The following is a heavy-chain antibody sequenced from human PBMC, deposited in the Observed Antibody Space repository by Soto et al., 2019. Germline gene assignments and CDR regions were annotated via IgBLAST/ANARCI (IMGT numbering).Heavy chain of an antibody. CDR2: IYYSGST. J-gene: IGHJ4*02. CDR3: ARGLPSSGSSLVY. D-gene: IGHD3-22*01. Sequence: PSETLSLTXTVSGGSISSGDYYWSWIRQPPGKGLEWIGYIYYSGSTYYNPSLKSRVTISVDTSKNQFSLKLSSVTAADTAVYYCARGLPSSGSSLVYWGQGTLVTVSS. CDR1: GGSISSGDYY. V-gene: IGHV4-30-4*01.